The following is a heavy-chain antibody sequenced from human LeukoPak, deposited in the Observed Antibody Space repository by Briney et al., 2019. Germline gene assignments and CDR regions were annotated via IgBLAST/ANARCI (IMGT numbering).Heavy chain of an antibody. D-gene: IGHD3-10*01. Sequence: GGSLRLSCAASGFTLSTYWMHWVRHAPGKGLVWVSRIHGDGTFTTSADSVKGRFTISRDNAQNMVYLQMNSLRVEDTAVYYRARDLVLGSGSYGQWGQGTLVTVSS. V-gene: IGHV3-74*01. CDR2: IHGDGTFT. J-gene: IGHJ4*02. CDR3: ARDLVLGSGSYGQ. CDR1: GFTLSTYW.